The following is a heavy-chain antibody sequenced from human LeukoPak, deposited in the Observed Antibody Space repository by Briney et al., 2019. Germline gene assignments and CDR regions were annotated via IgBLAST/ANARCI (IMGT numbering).Heavy chain of an antibody. Sequence: SETLSLTCTASGGSISSSSYYWGWIRQPPGKGLEWIGSIYYSGSTYYNPSLKSRVTISVDTSKNQFSLKLSSVTAADTAVYYCARTGMYSYGHFDYWGQGTLVTVSS. D-gene: IGHD5-18*01. CDR2: IYYSGST. CDR1: GGSISSSSYY. CDR3: ARTGMYSYGHFDY. J-gene: IGHJ4*02. V-gene: IGHV4-39*01.